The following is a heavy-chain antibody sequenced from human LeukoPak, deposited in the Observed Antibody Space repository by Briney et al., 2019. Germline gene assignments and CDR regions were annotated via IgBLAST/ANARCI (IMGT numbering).Heavy chain of an antibody. CDR2: IYSGGST. Sequence: AGSLRLSCAASGFTVSSNYMSWVRQAPGKGLEWVSSIYSGGSTYYADSVKGRFTISRDNSKNTVYLQMNSLRAEDTAVYFCARVRLDRSERNLDAFENWGQGTMVTVSS. J-gene: IGHJ3*02. CDR1: GFTVSSNY. D-gene: IGHD1-14*01. CDR3: ARVRLDRSERNLDAFEN. V-gene: IGHV3-53*01.